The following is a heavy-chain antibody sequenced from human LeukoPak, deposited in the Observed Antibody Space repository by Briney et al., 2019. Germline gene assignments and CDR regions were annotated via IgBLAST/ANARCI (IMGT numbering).Heavy chain of an antibody. CDR1: GFTFSSYA. V-gene: IGHV3-23*01. J-gene: IGHJ4*02. CDR3: AKSRCGADCYSPFDY. CDR2: IRGSGTDT. Sequence: GGSLRLSCAASGFTFSSYAMNWVRQAPGKGLEWVSAIRGSGTDTYYADSVKGRFIISRDNSKNTLYLQMNSLKGEDTAVYYCAKSRCGADCYSPFDYWGQGTLVTVSS. D-gene: IGHD2-21*02.